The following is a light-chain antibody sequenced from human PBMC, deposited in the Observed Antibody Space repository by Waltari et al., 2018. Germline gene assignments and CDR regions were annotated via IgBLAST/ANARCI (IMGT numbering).Light chain of an antibody. J-gene: IGLJ2*01. CDR2: GNR. Sequence: QSVLTQPPSVSGAPGQRVTISCTGSSSHIGAGYDVHWYRQLPGTAPKLLIYGNRNRPSGIPDRFSGSKSGTSASLAITGLQAEDEADYYCQSYDSSLSGSVVFGGGTKLTVL. V-gene: IGLV1-40*01. CDR1: SSHIGAGYD. CDR3: QSYDSSLSGSVV.